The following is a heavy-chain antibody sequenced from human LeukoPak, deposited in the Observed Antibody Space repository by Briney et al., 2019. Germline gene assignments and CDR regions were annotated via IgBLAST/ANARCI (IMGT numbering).Heavy chain of an antibody. D-gene: IGHD3-10*01. Sequence: HPGRSLRLSCAASGFTFSSYGMHWVRQAPGKGLEWVAVIWYDGSNKYYADSVKGRFTISRDNSKNTLYLQMNSLRAEDTAVYYCAKDLRSLGEGDYTPYGMDVWGQGTTVTVSS. V-gene: IGHV3-33*06. J-gene: IGHJ6*02. CDR3: AKDLRSLGEGDYTPYGMDV. CDR1: GFTFSSYG. CDR2: IWYDGSNK.